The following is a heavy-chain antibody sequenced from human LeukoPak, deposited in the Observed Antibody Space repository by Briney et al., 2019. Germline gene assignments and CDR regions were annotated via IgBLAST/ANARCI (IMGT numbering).Heavy chain of an antibody. V-gene: IGHV3-23*01. CDR3: AKDLAYDSSDYHVIFDC. Sequence: SGGSLRLSCAASGFTFSSYAMSWVRQAPGKGLEWVSAISGSGGSTYYADSVKGRFTTSRDNSKNTLYLQMNSLRAEDTAIYYCAKDLAYDSSDYHVIFDCWGQGTLVTVSS. CDR1: GFTFSSYA. D-gene: IGHD3-22*01. J-gene: IGHJ4*02. CDR2: ISGSGGST.